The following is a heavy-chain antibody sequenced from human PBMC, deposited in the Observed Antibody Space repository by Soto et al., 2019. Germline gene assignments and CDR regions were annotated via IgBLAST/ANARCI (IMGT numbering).Heavy chain of an antibody. Sequence: LILSCAASGFTFSTYSINWVRQAPGKGLEWISYISDNSSVIYYADAVKGRFTISRDNAKNSLYLQMNSLRDEDTAVYYCARDRDAYCSKGICSGPYFDYWGQGTLVTVSS. J-gene: IGHJ4*02. CDR1: GFTFSTYS. V-gene: IGHV3-48*02. D-gene: IGHD2-8*01. CDR3: ARDRDAYCSKGICSGPYFDY. CDR2: ISDNSSVI.